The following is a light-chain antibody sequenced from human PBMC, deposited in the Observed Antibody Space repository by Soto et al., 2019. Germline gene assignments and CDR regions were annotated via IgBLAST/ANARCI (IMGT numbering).Light chain of an antibody. J-gene: IGKJ2*01. CDR2: DAS. CDR1: ETIGYNY. Sequence: EIVLTQSPGTLSLSPGERATLSCRASETIGYNYLAWYQQQPGLAPTLLIYDASTRAPGTPDRFSGSGSGTDFTLTISRLEHGDFAVYYCQQYDTSYTFGPGTKLEI. V-gene: IGKV3-20*01. CDR3: QQYDTSYT.